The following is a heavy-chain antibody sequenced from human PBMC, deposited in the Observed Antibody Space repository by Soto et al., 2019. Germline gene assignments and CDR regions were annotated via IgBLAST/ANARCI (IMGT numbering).Heavy chain of an antibody. J-gene: IGHJ5*02. D-gene: IGHD4-17*01. Sequence: QVQLVQSGAEVKKPGSSVKVSCKASGGTFSSYTISWVRQAPGQGLEWMGRIIPILGTANYAQKFQGRVTITADKSTSTAYVELSSLRSEDTAVYYCARDGDGDYGEDPWGQGTLVTVSS. V-gene: IGHV1-69*08. CDR2: IIPILGTA. CDR3: ARDGDGDYGEDP. CDR1: GGTFSSYT.